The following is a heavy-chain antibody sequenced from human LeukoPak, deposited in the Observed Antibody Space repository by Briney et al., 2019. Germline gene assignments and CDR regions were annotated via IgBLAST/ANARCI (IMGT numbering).Heavy chain of an antibody. CDR2: MNPNSGNT. Sequence: ASVKVSCRASGYSFTSHDITWVRQATGQGLEWLGWMNPNSGNTGSARKFQGRVTMSRDTSINTAYMELSSLRSEDSAVDYCARDASGSYGFDPWGQGTLVTVSS. V-gene: IGHV1-8*01. J-gene: IGHJ5*02. D-gene: IGHD3-10*01. CDR1: GYSFTSHD. CDR3: ARDASGSYGFDP.